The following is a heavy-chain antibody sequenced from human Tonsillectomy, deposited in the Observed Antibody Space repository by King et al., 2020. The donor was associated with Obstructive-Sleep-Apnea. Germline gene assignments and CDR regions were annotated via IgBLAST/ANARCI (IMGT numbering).Heavy chain of an antibody. CDR1: GGSISGGGYH. V-gene: IGHV4-31*03. CDR2: IYYSGST. J-gene: IGHJ6*02. D-gene: IGHD3-16*01. CDR3: AGLPGGNYGMDV. Sequence: QLQESGPGLVKPSQTLSLTCTVSGGSISGGGYHWSWIRQHPGKGLEWIGYIYYSGSTYYNPSLKSRVTISVDTSKNQFSLKLSPRTAADTAVYYCAGLPGGNYGMDVWGQGTTVTVSS.